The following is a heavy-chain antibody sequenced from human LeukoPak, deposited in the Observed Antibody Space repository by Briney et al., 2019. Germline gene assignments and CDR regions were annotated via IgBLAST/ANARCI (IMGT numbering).Heavy chain of an antibody. V-gene: IGHV4-4*07. CDR2: IYNSGST. CDR1: GGSISSYY. J-gene: IGHJ4*02. CDR3: ARMYSGTSYYFDY. Sequence: SETLSLTCTVSGGSISSYYWSWIRQPAGKGLEWIGHIYNSGSTNYNPSLKGRVTMSVATSKNQFSLKLNSVTAADTAVYYCARMYSGTSYYFDYWGQGTLVTVSS. D-gene: IGHD1-26*01.